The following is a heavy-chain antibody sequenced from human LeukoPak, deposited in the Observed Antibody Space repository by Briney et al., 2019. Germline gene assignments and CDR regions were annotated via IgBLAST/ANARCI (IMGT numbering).Heavy chain of an antibody. CDR3: ARGRFGESHPSYYYYGMDV. Sequence: SETLSLTCAVYGGSFSGYYWSWIRQPPGKGLEWIGYIYYSGSTNYNPSLKSRVTISVDTSKNQFSLKLSSVTAADTAVYYCARGRFGESHPSYYYYGMDVWGQGTTVTVSS. CDR1: GGSFSGYY. CDR2: IYYSGST. V-gene: IGHV4-59*08. D-gene: IGHD3-10*01. J-gene: IGHJ6*02.